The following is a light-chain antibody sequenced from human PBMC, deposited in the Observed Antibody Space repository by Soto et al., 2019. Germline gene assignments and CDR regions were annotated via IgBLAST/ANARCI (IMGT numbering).Light chain of an antibody. J-gene: IGKJ5*01. V-gene: IGKV3-20*01. Sequence: EIVLTHSPGTLSLSPCERATLSCSASQIFTSNSLASYHQKPGQAPRLLVYGASSRATGISDRFSGSGSGTDFTLTISRLEPEDFAVYYCQHYVSPPITFGQGTRLEIK. CDR3: QHYVSPPIT. CDR1: QIFTSNS. CDR2: GAS.